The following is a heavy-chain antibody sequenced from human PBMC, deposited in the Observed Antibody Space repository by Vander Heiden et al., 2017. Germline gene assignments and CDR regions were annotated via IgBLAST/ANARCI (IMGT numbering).Heavy chain of an antibody. CDR3: ARQETFISAAGYYFDY. D-gene: IGHD6-13*01. CDR2: IYYSGST. J-gene: IGHJ4*02. Sequence: QVQLQESGPGLVKPSETLSLTCTVSGGSISGYYWSWIRQSPGKGLEWIRYIYYSGSTNYNPSLKSRVTISVDTSKNQFSLKLSSVTAADTAVYYCARQETFISAAGYYFDYWGQGTLVTVSS. CDR1: GGSISGYY. V-gene: IGHV4-59*08.